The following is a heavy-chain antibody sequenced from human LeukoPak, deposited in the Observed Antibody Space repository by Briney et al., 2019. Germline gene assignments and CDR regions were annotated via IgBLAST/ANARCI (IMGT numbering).Heavy chain of an antibody. V-gene: IGHV1-8*01. CDR1: GYTFTIYD. J-gene: IGHJ3*02. Sequence: ASVKVSCKTSGYTFTIYDINWVRQATGQGLEWMGWMNPNSGNTGYAQKFQGRVTMTRNTSISTAYMELSSLRSEDTAVYYCSRPTPGIAAAGNDAFDIWGQGTMVTVSS. CDR2: MNPNSGNT. D-gene: IGHD6-13*01. CDR3: SRPTPGIAAAGNDAFDI.